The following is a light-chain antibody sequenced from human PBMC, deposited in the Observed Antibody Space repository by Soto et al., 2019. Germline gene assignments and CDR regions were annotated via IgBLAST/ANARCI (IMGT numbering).Light chain of an antibody. CDR1: SSDVGGYNY. V-gene: IGLV2-8*01. J-gene: IGLJ1*01. CDR3: SSYAGSSNV. Sequence: QSVLTQPPSASGSPGQSVAISCTGTSSDVGGYNYVSWYQQRPGKAPKLMIYEVNKRPSVVPDRFSGSKSGNTASLTVSGLQAEDEADYYCSSYAGSSNVFGTGTKVTVL. CDR2: EVN.